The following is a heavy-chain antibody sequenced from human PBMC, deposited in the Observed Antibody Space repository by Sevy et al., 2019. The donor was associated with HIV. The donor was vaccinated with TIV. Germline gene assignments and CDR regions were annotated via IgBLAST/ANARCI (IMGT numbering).Heavy chain of an antibody. Sequence: GGSLRLSCAASGFTFSTYEMNWVRQAPGKGLEWVSYISSVGNSIYYADSVKGRFTISRDNAKNSLYLQMNSLRAEDTAVYYCAREMPVVVVATTPGVFDYWGQGTLVTVSS. D-gene: IGHD2-15*01. V-gene: IGHV3-48*03. CDR1: GFTFSTYE. CDR3: AREMPVVVVATTPGVFDY. J-gene: IGHJ4*02. CDR2: ISSVGNSI.